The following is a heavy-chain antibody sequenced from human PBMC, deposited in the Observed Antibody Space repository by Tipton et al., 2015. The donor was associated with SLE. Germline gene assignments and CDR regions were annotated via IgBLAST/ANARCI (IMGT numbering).Heavy chain of an antibody. Sequence: TLSLTCAVYGGSFSSYYWNWIRQPAGKGLEWIGRIYTSGSTNYNPSLKSRVTISVDTSKNQFSLKLSSVTAADTAVYYCARVFLGIWFDPWSQGTLVTVSS. CDR2: IYTSGST. CDR3: ARVFLGIWFDP. V-gene: IGHV4-59*10. J-gene: IGHJ5*02. CDR1: GGSFSSYY. D-gene: IGHD7-27*01.